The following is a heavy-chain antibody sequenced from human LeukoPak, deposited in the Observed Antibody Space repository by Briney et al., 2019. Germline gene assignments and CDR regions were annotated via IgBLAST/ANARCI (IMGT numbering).Heavy chain of an antibody. J-gene: IGHJ5*02. CDR3: ARADSIVWFGELSFDP. V-gene: IGHV1-2*02. D-gene: IGHD3-10*01. Sequence: GASVKVSCKASGYTFTGYYMHWVRQAPGQGLEWMGWINPNIGGTNYAQKFQGRVTMTGDTSISTAYMELSRLRSDDTAVYYCARADSIVWFGELSFDPWGQGTLVTVSS. CDR2: INPNIGGT. CDR1: GYTFTGYY.